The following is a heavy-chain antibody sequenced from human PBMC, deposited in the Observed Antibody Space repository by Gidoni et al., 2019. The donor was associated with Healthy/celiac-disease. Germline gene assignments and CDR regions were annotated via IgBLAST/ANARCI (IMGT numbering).Heavy chain of an antibody. Sequence: EVQLVESGGGLVKPGGSLRLSCAASGLTCSNAWMSWVRQAPGKGLEWVGRIKSKTDGGTTDYAAPVKGRFTISRDDSKNTLYLQMNSLKTEDTAVYYCTVTMIVDYAFDIWGQGTMVTVSS. CDR2: IKSKTDGGTT. V-gene: IGHV3-15*01. J-gene: IGHJ3*02. CDR1: GLTCSNAW. D-gene: IGHD3-22*01. CDR3: TVTMIVDYAFDI.